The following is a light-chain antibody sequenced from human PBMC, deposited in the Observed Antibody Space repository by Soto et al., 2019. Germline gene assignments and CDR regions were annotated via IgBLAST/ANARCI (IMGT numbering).Light chain of an antibody. V-gene: IGKV3-15*01. Sequence: EVVLTQSPGTLSLSPGERATLSCRASQSVSSNVAWYQQIPGQTPRLLIYGASTRATGIPVRFSGSGSGTEFTLTISSLQSEDFAVYFCQQYNNWPRTFGQGTKVDIK. CDR1: QSVSSN. J-gene: IGKJ1*01. CDR2: GAS. CDR3: QQYNNWPRT.